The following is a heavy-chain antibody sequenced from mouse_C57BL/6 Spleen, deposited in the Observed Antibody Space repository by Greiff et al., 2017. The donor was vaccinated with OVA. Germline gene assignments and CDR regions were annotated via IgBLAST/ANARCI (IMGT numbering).Heavy chain of an antibody. D-gene: IGHD4-1*01. V-gene: IGHV1-82*01. J-gene: IGHJ2*01. Sequence: VQLVESGPELVKPGASVKISCKASGYAFSSSWMNWVKQRPGKGLEWIGRIYPGDGDTNYNGKFKGKATLTADKSSSTAYMQLSSLTSEDSAVYFCARELGHYFDYWGQGTTLTVSS. CDR1: GYAFSSSW. CDR2: IYPGDGDT. CDR3: ARELGHYFDY.